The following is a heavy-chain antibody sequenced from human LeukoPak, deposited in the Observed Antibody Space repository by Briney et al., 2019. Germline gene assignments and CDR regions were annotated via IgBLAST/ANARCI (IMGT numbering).Heavy chain of an antibody. CDR2: IEPDGREK. CDR3: ARIYYYGMDV. V-gene: IGHV3-7*01. CDR1: GFPFINYW. D-gene: IGHD3-10*01. J-gene: IGHJ6*02. Sequence: GGSLRLSCVASGFPFINYWMTWVRQAPGKGLEWVANIEPDGREKYYVDSVKGRFTASRDNKKESVYLLMTSLRVEDTAVYYCARIYYYGMDVWGQGTTVTVSS.